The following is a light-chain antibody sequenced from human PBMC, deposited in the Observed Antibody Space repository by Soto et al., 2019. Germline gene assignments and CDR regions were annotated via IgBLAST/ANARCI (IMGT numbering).Light chain of an antibody. J-gene: IGKJ1*01. CDR3: QQYNNWPRT. CDR2: GAT. CDR1: QGIGDT. Sequence: EIVLTQSPAALSVSPGERVTLSCRASQGIGDTLAWYQQKPGQAPRLLIHGATTRATGIPARFSGSGSGTEFTLTISSLQSEDFAVYYCQQYNNWPRTFGQGTKVDIK. V-gene: IGKV3-15*01.